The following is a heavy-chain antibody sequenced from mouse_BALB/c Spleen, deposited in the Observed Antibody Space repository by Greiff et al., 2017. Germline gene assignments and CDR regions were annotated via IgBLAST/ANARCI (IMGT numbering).Heavy chain of an antibody. CDR3: ARHRDYGSSYDY. D-gene: IGHD1-1*01. J-gene: IGHJ2*01. CDR2: ISNGGGST. V-gene: IGHV5-12-2*01. Sequence: EVKLVESGGGLVQPGGSLKLSCAASGFTFSSYTMSWVRQTPEKRLEWVAYISNGGGSTYYPDTVKGRFTISRDNAKNTLYLQMSSLKSEDTAMYYCARHRDYGSSYDYWGQGTTRTVSS. CDR1: GFTFSSYT.